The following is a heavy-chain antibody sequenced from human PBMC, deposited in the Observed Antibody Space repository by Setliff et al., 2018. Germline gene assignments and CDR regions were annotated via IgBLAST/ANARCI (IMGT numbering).Heavy chain of an antibody. CDR2: IDHSGGT. CDR1: GGSLSSFY. V-gene: IGHV4-59*01. D-gene: IGHD6-13*01. J-gene: IGHJ4*02. CDR3: ARGGKAADARKGLFEN. Sequence: PSETLSLTCTVSGGSLSSFYWSWIRQSPGRGLDWIGYIDHSGGTSYNPSFESRVAISADRSNHQVFLKLTSVTAADTAVYYCARGGKAADARKGLFENWGQGTLVTVSS.